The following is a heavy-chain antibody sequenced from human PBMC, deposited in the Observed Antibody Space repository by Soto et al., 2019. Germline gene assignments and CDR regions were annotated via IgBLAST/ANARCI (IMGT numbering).Heavy chain of an antibody. D-gene: IGHD2-21*01. J-gene: IGHJ4*02. V-gene: IGHV3-9*01. Sequence: EVQLVESGGSLVQPGRSLRLSCAASGFTFDDYAMHWVRQAPGKGLVWVSGISWNRDNIGYAASVKGRFTISRDNAKNSLYPHMSSLRGEDTAFYYWATAQQHQLEVIRTRRLDYWGQGTLVTVSS. CDR3: ATAQQHQLEVIRTRRLDY. CDR2: ISWNRDNI. CDR1: GFTFDDYA.